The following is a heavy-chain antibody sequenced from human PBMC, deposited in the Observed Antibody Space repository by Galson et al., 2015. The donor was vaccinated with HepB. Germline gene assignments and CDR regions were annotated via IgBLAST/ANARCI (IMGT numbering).Heavy chain of an antibody. CDR3: ARTRRGYSHGLSCY. CDR2: ISYDGSNK. CDR1: GFTFSSYG. Sequence: SLRLSCAASGFTFSSYGMHWVRQAPGKGLEWVAVISYDGSNKYYADSVKGRFTISRDNSKNTLYLQMNSLRAEDTAVYYCARTRRGYSHGLSCYWGQGTLVTVSS. V-gene: IGHV3-30*03. J-gene: IGHJ4*02. D-gene: IGHD5-18*01.